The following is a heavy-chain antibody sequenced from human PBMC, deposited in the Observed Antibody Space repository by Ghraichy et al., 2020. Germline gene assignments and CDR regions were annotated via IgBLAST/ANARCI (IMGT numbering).Heavy chain of an antibody. D-gene: IGHD4-17*01. CDR3: AKDWYTVTTGWYFDL. J-gene: IGHJ2*01. V-gene: IGHV3-30*18. CDR2: ISYDGSNK. CDR1: GFTFSSYG. Sequence: GGSLRLSCAASGFTFSSYGMHWVRQAPGKGLEWVAVISYDGSNKYYADSVKGRFTISRDNSKNTLYLQMNSLRAEDTAVYYCAKDWYTVTTGWYFDLWGRGTLVTVSS.